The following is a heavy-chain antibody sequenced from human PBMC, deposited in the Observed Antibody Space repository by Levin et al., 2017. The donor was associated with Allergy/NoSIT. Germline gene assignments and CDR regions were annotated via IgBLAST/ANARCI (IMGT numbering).Heavy chain of an antibody. V-gene: IGHV3-53*01. J-gene: IGHJ3*02. CDR3: ARDYFGSGSSWVAFDI. CDR1: GFTVSANY. CDR2: INSAGTT. Sequence: LSLTCAASGFTVSANYMNWVRQAPMKGLEWVSLINSAGTTHYADSVKGRFTLSRDNSKNTLYLQMNSLTAEDTAMYYCARDYFGSGSSWVAFDIWGQGTMVTVSS. D-gene: IGHD3-10*01.